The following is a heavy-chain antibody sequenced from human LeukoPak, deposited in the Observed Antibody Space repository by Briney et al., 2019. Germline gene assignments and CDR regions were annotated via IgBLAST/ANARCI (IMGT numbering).Heavy chain of an antibody. Sequence: SGGSLRLSCAASGFTFSSSAMSWVRQAPGKGLEWVSAITDSGDSTYYADSVKGRFTISRDNSKNTLYLQMSSLRAEDTAVYYCAKLGTDCSSTSCYRRSFDYWGQRTLVTVSS. J-gene: IGHJ4*02. CDR2: ITDSGDST. CDR1: GFTFSSSA. V-gene: IGHV3-23*01. CDR3: AKLGTDCSSTSCYRRSFDY. D-gene: IGHD2-2*02.